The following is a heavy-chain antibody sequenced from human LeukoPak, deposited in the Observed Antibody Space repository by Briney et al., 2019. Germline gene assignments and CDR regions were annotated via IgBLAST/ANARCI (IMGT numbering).Heavy chain of an antibody. J-gene: IGHJ4*02. D-gene: IGHD3-10*01. Sequence: PGGSLRLSCGASGFTFNNYGMNWVRQAPGKGLEWVSAISGSGDNTYYADSVKGRFSVSRDNSKNTLYLQMNSLRAEDTAVYYCAKDTGMVRGAAFDYWGQGTLVTVSS. V-gene: IGHV3-23*01. CDR2: ISGSGDNT. CDR1: GFTFNNYG. CDR3: AKDTGMVRGAAFDY.